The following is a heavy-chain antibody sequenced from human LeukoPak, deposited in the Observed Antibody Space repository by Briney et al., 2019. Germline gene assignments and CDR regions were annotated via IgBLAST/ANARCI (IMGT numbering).Heavy chain of an antibody. Sequence: PSQTLSLTCTVSGGSISSGDYYWSWIRQPPGKGLEWIGYIHTSGSAKYNPSLKSRVTMSVDTSKNQFSLKLRSVTAADTALYYCARQGGSGSYYNSIYYYYYYMDVWGKGTTVTVSS. D-gene: IGHD3-10*01. J-gene: IGHJ6*03. CDR3: ARQGGSGSYYNSIYYYYYYMDV. V-gene: IGHV4-30-4*01. CDR2: IHTSGSA. CDR1: GGSISSGDYY.